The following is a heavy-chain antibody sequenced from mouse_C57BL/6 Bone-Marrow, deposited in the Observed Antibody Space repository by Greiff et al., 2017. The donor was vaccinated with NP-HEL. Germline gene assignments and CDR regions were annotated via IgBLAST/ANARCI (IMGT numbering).Heavy chain of an antibody. V-gene: IGHV5-6*01. CDR3: ARSLHYYGSSYYYAMDY. Sequence: EVHLVESGGDLVKPGGSLKLSCAASGFTFSSYGMSWVRQTPDKRLEWVATISSGGSYTYYPDSVKGRFTISRDNAKNTLYLQMSSLKSEDTAMYYCARSLHYYGSSYYYAMDYWGQGTSVTVSS. CDR2: ISSGGSYT. CDR1: GFTFSSYG. J-gene: IGHJ4*01. D-gene: IGHD1-1*01.